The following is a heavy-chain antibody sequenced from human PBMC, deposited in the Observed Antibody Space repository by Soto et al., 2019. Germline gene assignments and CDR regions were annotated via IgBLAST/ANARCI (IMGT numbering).Heavy chain of an antibody. CDR1: GYTFTTYD. CDR2: MNPDTGNT. V-gene: IGHV1-8*01. Sequence: ASVKVSCKASGYTFTTYDINWVRQATGQGLEWMGRMNPDTGNTDYAQRFQGRVTMTRDTSISTAYMELSSLRSEDTAVYYCARAAPYYYYGMDVWGQGTTVTVSS. CDR3: ARAAPYYYYGMDV. J-gene: IGHJ6*02.